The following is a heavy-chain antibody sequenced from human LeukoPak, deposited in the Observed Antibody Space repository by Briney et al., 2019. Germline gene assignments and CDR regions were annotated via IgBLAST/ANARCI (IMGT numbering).Heavy chain of an antibody. V-gene: IGHV7-4-1*02. CDR3: AKVAPMIRGPYYFYYMEV. CDR2: INTNTGNP. D-gene: IGHD3-10*01. J-gene: IGHJ6*03. Sequence: ASVKVSCTGSGYMFTSYTLSWVRPAPGQGREGMGWINTNTGNPTYAQGFTGRIVFSLDTSVSTAYLQVSNLRAEDTAVYYCAKVAPMIRGPYYFYYMEVWGKGTTVTVSS. CDR1: GYMFTSYT.